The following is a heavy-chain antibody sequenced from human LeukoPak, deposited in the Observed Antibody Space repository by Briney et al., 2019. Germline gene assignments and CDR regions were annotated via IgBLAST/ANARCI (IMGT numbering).Heavy chain of an antibody. D-gene: IGHD2-8*01. J-gene: IGHJ4*02. CDR2: IKQDGNEK. V-gene: IGHV3-7*01. Sequence: GGSLRLSCAASGFTFSSYWMSWVRQAPGKGLEWVAHIKQDGNEKYYADSVKGRFTISRDNAMKSLDLQMTSLSAEDTAVYYCARGGDIVIMMYGWGLDSWGQGTLVAVCS. CDR1: GFTFSSYW. CDR3: ARGGDIVIMMYGWGLDS.